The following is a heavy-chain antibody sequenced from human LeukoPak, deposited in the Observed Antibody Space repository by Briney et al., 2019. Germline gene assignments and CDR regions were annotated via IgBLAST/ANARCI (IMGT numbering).Heavy chain of an antibody. CDR2: ISPSSTSI. D-gene: IGHD3-10*01. CDR1: GFTFSRYS. Sequence: GGSLRLSCAASGFTFSRYSMNWVRQAPGKGLEWISYISPSSTSIHYADSVKGRFTISRDNAENSLYLQMNSLRDEDTAVYSCAKDSMVRGVIIIPGAFDIWGQGTMVTVSS. CDR3: AKDSMVRGVIIIPGAFDI. J-gene: IGHJ3*02. V-gene: IGHV3-48*02.